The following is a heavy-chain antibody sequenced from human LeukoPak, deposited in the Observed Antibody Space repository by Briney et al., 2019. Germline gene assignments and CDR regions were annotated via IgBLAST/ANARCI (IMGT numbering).Heavy chain of an antibody. CDR2: ISYDGNNK. D-gene: IGHD6-19*01. CDR3: AKRDSSGSYYFDD. Sequence: GGSLRLSCAASGFTFSHHAMHWVRRSPGKGLEWAAVISYDGNNKYYANSVKGRFTISRDNPKNTLYLQMNSLRPDDTAVYYCAKRDSSGSYYFDDWGQGTLVTVSS. CDR1: GFTFSHHA. V-gene: IGHV3-30*18. J-gene: IGHJ4*02.